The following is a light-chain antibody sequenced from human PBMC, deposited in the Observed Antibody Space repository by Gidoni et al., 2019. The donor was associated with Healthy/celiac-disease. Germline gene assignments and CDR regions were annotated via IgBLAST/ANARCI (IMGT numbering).Light chain of an antibody. V-gene: IGKV3-15*01. Sequence: PATLSVSPGERATLSCRASQSVSSNLAWYQQKPGQAPRLLIYGASTRATGIPARFSGSGSGTEFTLTISSLQSEDFAVYYCQQYNNWPLTFGGGTKVEIK. CDR3: QQYNNWPLT. CDR1: QSVSSN. J-gene: IGKJ4*01. CDR2: GAS.